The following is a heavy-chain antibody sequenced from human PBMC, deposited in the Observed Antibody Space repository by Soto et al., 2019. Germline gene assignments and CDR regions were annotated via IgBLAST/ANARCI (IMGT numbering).Heavy chain of an antibody. V-gene: IGHV3-23*01. CDR2: IDGAGDSA. J-gene: IGHJ4*02. D-gene: IGHD3-22*01. Sequence: PGGSLRLSWPASGFIFSSYGMSWLREGPGRGLEWVSTIDGAGDSAYYADSLKGRFTISRDNSKKTLYLQMNSLRAEDTAVYYCAKWRGYYFDNSGYPDYWGQGTVVTVSS. CDR1: GFIFSSYG. CDR3: AKWRGYYFDNSGYPDY.